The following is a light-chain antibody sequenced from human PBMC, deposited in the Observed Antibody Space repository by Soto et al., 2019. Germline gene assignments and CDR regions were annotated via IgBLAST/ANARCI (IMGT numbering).Light chain of an antibody. CDR1: SSDVGSYNL. Sequence: QSALTQPASVSGSPGQSITISCTGTSSDVGSYNLVSWYQHHPGKAPKLMIYEGSKRPSGVSNRFSGSKSGNTASLTISGLQAEDEADYFCCSYAGSSTWLFGGGTKVTVL. CDR2: EGS. J-gene: IGLJ3*02. CDR3: CSYAGSSTWL. V-gene: IGLV2-23*01.